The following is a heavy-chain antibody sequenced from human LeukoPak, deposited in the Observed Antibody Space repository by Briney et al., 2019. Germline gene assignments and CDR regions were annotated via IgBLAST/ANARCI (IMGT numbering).Heavy chain of an antibody. D-gene: IGHD2-15*01. CDR2: TKHSGST. V-gene: IGHV4-34*01. CDR1: GGSSSGYY. J-gene: IGHJ4*02. Sequence: SETLSLTCAVDGGSSSGYYWSWIRQPPGEGREWNGETKHSGSTNYNPSLKSRVTISVDTSKNQFSLKLSSVTAADTAVYYCARVRYLGYCSGGSCYGGFDYWGQGTLVTVSS. CDR3: ARVRYLGYCSGGSCYGGFDY.